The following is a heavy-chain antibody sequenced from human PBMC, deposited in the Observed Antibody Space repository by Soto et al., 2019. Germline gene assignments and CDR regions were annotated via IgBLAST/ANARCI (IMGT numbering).Heavy chain of an antibody. CDR1: GFTFSSYG. CDR3: ARAVLYHSSYYFDY. D-gene: IGHD6-6*01. Sequence: PGGSLRLSCAASGFTFSSYGMHWVRQAPGKGLEWVAVIWYDGSNKYYADSVKGRFTISRDNSKNTLYLQMNSLRAEDTAVYYCARAVLYHSSYYFDYWGQGTLVTVSS. CDR2: IWYDGSNK. V-gene: IGHV3-33*01. J-gene: IGHJ4*02.